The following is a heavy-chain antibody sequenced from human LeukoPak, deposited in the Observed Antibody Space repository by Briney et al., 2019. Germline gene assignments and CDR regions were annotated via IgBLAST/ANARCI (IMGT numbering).Heavy chain of an antibody. CDR2: IYPGDSDT. Sequence: PGESLKISCKGSGYSFTSYWIGWVRQMPGKGLEWMGIIYPGDSDTRYSPSFQGQVTISADKSISTAYLQWSSLKASDTAMYYCATRGRSSWNRYNTHYFDYWGQGTLVTVSS. V-gene: IGHV5-51*01. J-gene: IGHJ4*02. CDR1: GYSFTSYW. CDR3: ATRGRSSWNRYNTHYFDY. D-gene: IGHD6-13*01.